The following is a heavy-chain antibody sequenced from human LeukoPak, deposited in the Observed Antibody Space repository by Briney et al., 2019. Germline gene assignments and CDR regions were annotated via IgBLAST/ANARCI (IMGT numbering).Heavy chain of an antibody. CDR2: INTNTGNP. Sequence: ASVKVSCTASGYTFTSYAMHWVRQAPGQGLEWMGWINTNTGNPTYAQGFTGRFVFSLDTSVSTAYLQISSLKAEDTAVYYCAREGEGYCSSTSRYNCLCDYWGQGTLVTVSS. CDR1: GYTFTSYA. D-gene: IGHD2-2*02. V-gene: IGHV7-4-1*02. CDR3: AREGEGYCSSTSRYNCLCDY. J-gene: IGHJ4*02.